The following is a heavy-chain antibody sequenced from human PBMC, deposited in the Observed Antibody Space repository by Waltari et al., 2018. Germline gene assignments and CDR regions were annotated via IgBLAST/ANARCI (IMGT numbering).Heavy chain of an antibody. CDR2: INAGNGNT. Sequence: QVQLVQSGAEVKKPGASVKVSCKASGYTFTSYAMHWVRQAPGQRLEWMGWINAGNGNTKYSQKFQGRGTITRDTAASTAYMELSSLRSEDTAVYYCARYGIAAAGFDYWGQGTLVTVSS. V-gene: IGHV1-3*01. J-gene: IGHJ4*02. CDR3: ARYGIAAAGFDY. D-gene: IGHD6-13*01. CDR1: GYTFTSYA.